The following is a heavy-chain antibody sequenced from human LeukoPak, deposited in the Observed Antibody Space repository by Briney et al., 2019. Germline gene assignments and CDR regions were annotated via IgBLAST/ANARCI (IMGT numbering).Heavy chain of an antibody. CDR3: AREGETGIVGATGAFDI. CDR2: ISPDSTEI. CDR1: EFTFSGYT. V-gene: IGHV3-21*05. D-gene: IGHD1-26*01. J-gene: IGHJ3*02. Sequence: GGSLRLSCAGAEFTFSGYTMNWVRQAPGKGLEWVSYISPDSTEIYYADSVKGRFTISRDNAKNSLYLQMNSLRAEDTAVYYCAREGETGIVGATGAFDIWGQGTMVTVSS.